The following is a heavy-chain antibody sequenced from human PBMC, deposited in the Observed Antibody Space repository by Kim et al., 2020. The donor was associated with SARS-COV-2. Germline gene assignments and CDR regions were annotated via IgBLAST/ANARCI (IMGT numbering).Heavy chain of an antibody. V-gene: IGHV4-39*01. CDR3: ARLGGSYFKYAFDI. CDR1: GGSISSSSYY. Sequence: SETLSLTCTVSGGSISSSSYYWGWIRQPPGKGLEWIGSIYYSGSTYYNPSLKSRVTICVDTSKNQFSLKLSSVTAADTAVYYCARLGGSYFKYAFDIWGQGTMVTVSS. CDR2: IYYSGST. J-gene: IGHJ3*02. D-gene: IGHD1-26*01.